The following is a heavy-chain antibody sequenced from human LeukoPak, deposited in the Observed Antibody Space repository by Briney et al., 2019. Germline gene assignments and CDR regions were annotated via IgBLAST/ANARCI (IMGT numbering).Heavy chain of an antibody. D-gene: IGHD2-2*01. J-gene: IGHJ5*02. CDR1: GYTLTGYY. V-gene: IGHV1-2*02. CDR3: ARMMPGAPYNWFDP. Sequence: ASVKVSCKASGYTLTGYYMHWVRQAPGQGLEWMGWINPNSGGTNYAQKFQGRVTMTRDTSISTAYMELSRLRSDDTAVYYCARMMPGAPYNWFDPWGQGTLVTVSS. CDR2: INPNSGGT.